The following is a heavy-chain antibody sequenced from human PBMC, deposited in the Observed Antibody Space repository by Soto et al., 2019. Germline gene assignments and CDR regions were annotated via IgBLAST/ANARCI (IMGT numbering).Heavy chain of an antibody. CDR2: IYYSGST. CDR3: ARTSFTIFGVVNGWFDP. CDR1: GGSISSYY. V-gene: IGHV4-59*01. Sequence: QVQLQESGPGLVKPSETLSLTCTVSGGSISSYYWSWIRQPPGKGLEWIGYIYYSGSTNYNPSLKSRVTISVDTSKNQFSLKLSSVTAADTAVYYCARTSFTIFGVVNGWFDPWGQGTLVTVSS. J-gene: IGHJ5*02. D-gene: IGHD3-3*01.